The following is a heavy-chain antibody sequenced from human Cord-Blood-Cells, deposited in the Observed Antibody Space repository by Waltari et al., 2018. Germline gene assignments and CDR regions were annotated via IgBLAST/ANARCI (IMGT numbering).Heavy chain of an antibody. D-gene: IGHD6-6*01. CDR3: AASIAARDY. CDR1: GFTFSSYW. V-gene: IGHV3-7*01. Sequence: EVQLVESGGGLVQPGGSLRLSCAASGFTFSSYWMSWVRQDPGKGLGWVANRKKDGSEKYYVDSVKGRFTISRDNAKNSLYLQMNSLRAEDTAVYYCAASIAARDYWGQGTLVTVSS. CDR2: RKKDGSEK. J-gene: IGHJ4*02.